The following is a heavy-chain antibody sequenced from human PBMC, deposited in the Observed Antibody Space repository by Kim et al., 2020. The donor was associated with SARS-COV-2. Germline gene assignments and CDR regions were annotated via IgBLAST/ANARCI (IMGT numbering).Heavy chain of an antibody. V-gene: IGHV3-23*01. J-gene: IGHJ4*02. Sequence: YADSVKGRFTISRDNSKNTRYLQMNSLRAEDTAVYYWATGTAMVRGPPFDWGQGTLVTVSS. D-gene: IGHD3-10*01. CDR3: ATGTAMVRGPPFD.